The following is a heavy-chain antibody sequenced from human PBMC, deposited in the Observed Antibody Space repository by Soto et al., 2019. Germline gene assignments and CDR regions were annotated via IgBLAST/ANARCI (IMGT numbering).Heavy chain of an antibody. CDR3: AKIPSRGMIFGAGS. D-gene: IGHD3-3*01. CDR1: GFIFRNHV. V-gene: IGHV3-23*05. J-gene: IGHJ5*02. CDR2: IDNSGDDS. Sequence: EVQLLESGGGLVQPGGSLRLSCAASGFIFRNHVLNWVRQAPGKGLEWVSAIDNSGDDSFYADSVKGRFIISRDNSNDTVFLHMNNLRLEDTAFYYCAKIPSRGMIFGAGSWGQGTLVTVSS.